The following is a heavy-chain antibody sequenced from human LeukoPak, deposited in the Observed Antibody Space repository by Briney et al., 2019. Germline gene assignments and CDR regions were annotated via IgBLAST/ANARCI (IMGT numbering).Heavy chain of an antibody. J-gene: IGHJ4*02. CDR3: AKEAYFDY. V-gene: IGHV3-30*18. Sequence: GGSLRLSCAASGFTFSSYGMHWVRQAPGKGLECVAVISYDGSNKYYADSVKGRFTISRDNSKNTLYLQMNSLRAEDTAVYYCAKEAYFDYWGQGTLVTVSS. CDR2: ISYDGSNK. CDR1: GFTFSSYG.